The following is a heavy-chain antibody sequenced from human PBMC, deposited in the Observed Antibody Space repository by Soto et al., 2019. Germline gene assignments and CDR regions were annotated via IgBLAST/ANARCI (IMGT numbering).Heavy chain of an antibody. CDR2: INSDGTST. D-gene: IGHD3-16*02. CDR1: EFTFSSYW. V-gene: IGHV3-74*01. J-gene: IGHJ4*02. Sequence: PGGSLRLSCAASEFTFSSYWMHWVRQAPGKGLVWVSRINSDGTSTSYADSVKGRFTISRDNAKNTLYLQMNSLRAEDTAVYYCARDPPPYYDNVWGSYRYGPPDYWGQGTLVTVSS. CDR3: ARDPPPYYDNVWGSYRYGPPDY.